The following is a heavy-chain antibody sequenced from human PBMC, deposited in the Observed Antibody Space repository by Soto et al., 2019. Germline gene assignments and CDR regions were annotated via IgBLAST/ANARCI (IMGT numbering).Heavy chain of an antibody. D-gene: IGHD3-16*01. CDR3: AKDRRAGGNSAFYFDF. J-gene: IGHJ4*02. CDR1: GFKFSNYA. CDR2: ISATGGGT. V-gene: IGHV3-23*01. Sequence: GSLRLSCAASGFKFSNYAMSWVRQAPGKGLEWVSLISATGGGTYYADSVKGRFTISRDNSHNTLYLQVHSLTAEDTAVYYCAKDRRAGGNSAFYFDFWGQGPHDTVSS.